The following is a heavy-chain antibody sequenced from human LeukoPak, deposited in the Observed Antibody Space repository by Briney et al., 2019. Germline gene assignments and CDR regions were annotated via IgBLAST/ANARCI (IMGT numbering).Heavy chain of an antibody. D-gene: IGHD3-16*01. Sequence: GGSLRLSCAASGFTFSSYGMSWVRQAPGKGLEWVSAISASGGTTYYADSVKGHFTISRDNSKNTLYLQMNSLSAEDTAVYYCAKNYAVGSIDYWGQGTLVTVSS. V-gene: IGHV3-23*01. CDR2: ISASGGTT. CDR1: GFTFSSYG. CDR3: AKNYAVGSIDY. J-gene: IGHJ4*02.